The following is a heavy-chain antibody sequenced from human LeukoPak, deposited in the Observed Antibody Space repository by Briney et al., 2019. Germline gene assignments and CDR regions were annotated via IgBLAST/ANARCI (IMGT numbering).Heavy chain of an antibody. CDR1: RFTFSSYA. CDR3: AKDYGGNSGFDY. Sequence: GESLRLSCAASRFTFSSYAMSWVRQAPGKGLEWVSAISGSGGTTYNADSVKGRFTISRDNTKNTLYLQMNSLRVEDTAVYYCAKDYGGNSGFDYWGQGTLVTVSS. D-gene: IGHD4-23*01. J-gene: IGHJ4*02. CDR2: ISGSGGTT. V-gene: IGHV3-23*01.